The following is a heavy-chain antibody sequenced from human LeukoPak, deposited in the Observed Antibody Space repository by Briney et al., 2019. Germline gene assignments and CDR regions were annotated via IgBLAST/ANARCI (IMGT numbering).Heavy chain of an antibody. CDR2: IKSKTDGGTT. Sequence: PGGSLRLSCAASGFTFSNAWMSWVRQAPGKGLEWVGRIKSKTDGGTTDYAAPVKGRFTISRDDSKNTLYLQMNSLKTEDTAVYYCTTQRVLWLLPDYWGQGTLVTVSS. D-gene: IGHD3-22*01. J-gene: IGHJ4*02. CDR1: GFTFSNAW. CDR3: TTQRVLWLLPDY. V-gene: IGHV3-15*01.